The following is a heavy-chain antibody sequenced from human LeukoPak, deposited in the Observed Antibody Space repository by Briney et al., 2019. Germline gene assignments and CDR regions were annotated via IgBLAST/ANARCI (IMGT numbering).Heavy chain of an antibody. V-gene: IGHV3-53*01. CDR3: AKGHTVVATKLYYFDY. CDR1: GFTVSSNY. D-gene: IGHD5-12*01. CDR2: IYSGGST. J-gene: IGHJ4*02. Sequence: GGSLRLSGAASGFTVSSNYMSWVRQAPGTGLEWDSVIYSGGSTYYADSVKGRFTISRDNSKNTLYLQMNSLRAEDTAVYYCAKGHTVVATKLYYFDYWGQGTLVTVSS.